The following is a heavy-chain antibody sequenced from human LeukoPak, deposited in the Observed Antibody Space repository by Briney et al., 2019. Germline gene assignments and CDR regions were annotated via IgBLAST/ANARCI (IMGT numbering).Heavy chain of an antibody. CDR3: AKDLETCYYDSSGPSY. J-gene: IGHJ4*02. D-gene: IGHD3-22*01. CDR1: GFTFSSYG. Sequence: GRSLRLSCAASGFTFSSYGMHWVRQAPGKGLEWVAVISYDGSNKYYADSVKGRFTISRDNSKNTLYLQINSLRAEDTAVYYCAKDLETCYYDSSGPSYWGQGTLVTVSS. CDR2: ISYDGSNK. V-gene: IGHV3-30*18.